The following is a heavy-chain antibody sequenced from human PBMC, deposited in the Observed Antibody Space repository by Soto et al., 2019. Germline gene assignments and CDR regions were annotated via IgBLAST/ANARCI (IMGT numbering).Heavy chain of an antibody. J-gene: IGHJ4*02. CDR2: ISYDGSDK. CDR1: GFTFSSYA. Sequence: PGGSLRLSCAASGFTFSSYAMHWVRQAPGKGLEWVALISYDGSDKDYADSVKGRFTISRDNSRNTLFLQMNSLRAEDTAVYYSARDYYKYYDSSGYYRSPAYWGQGTLVTVPQ. CDR3: ARDYYKYYDSSGYYRSPAY. D-gene: IGHD3-22*01. V-gene: IGHV3-30-3*01.